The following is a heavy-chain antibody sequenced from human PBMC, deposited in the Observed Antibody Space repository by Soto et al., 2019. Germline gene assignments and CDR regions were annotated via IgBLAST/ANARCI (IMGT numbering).Heavy chain of an antibody. Sequence: ASVKVSCKASGYSFTSNGISWVRQAPGQGLEWMGWISVFNGNTNYAPKLQGRVTMTTDTSTNTAYMELRSLRADDTALYYCARRRDFGMDVCGQGTTVTVSS. CDR1: GYSFTSNG. CDR3: ARRRDFGMDV. J-gene: IGHJ6*02. V-gene: IGHV1-18*04. CDR2: ISVFNGNT. D-gene: IGHD3-3*01.